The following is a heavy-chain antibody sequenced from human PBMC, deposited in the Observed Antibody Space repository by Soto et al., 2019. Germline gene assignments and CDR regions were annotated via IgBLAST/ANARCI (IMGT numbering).Heavy chain of an antibody. CDR3: AAGGGLPRYY. V-gene: IGHV4-30-2*01. J-gene: IGHJ4*02. D-gene: IGHD5-12*01. Sequence: QLQLQESGSGLVKPSQTLSLTCAVSGGSISSGGYSWSWIRQPPGKGLEWIGYIYHSGSTYYNPSLKSRVTISLDRCKSQFSLKLSSVTAADTAVYYCAAGGGLPRYYWGQGTLVTVSS. CDR2: IYHSGST. CDR1: GGSISSGGYS.